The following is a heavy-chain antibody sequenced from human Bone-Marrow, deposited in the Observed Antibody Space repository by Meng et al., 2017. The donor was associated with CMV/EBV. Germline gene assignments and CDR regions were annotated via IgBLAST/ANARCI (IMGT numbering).Heavy chain of an antibody. D-gene: IGHD2-2*01. CDR1: GFTFSTYP. J-gene: IGHJ4*02. Sequence: GGSLRLSCEGSGFTFSTYPMHWVRQAPGKGLESVSAISGNGGSTYYADSVKGRFTISRDNSKNTLSLQMGSLRAEDTAVYYCAKASCSSTSCHPYYFDYWGQGTLVTVSS. CDR2: ISGNGGST. V-gene: IGHV3-64*02. CDR3: AKASCSSTSCHPYYFDY.